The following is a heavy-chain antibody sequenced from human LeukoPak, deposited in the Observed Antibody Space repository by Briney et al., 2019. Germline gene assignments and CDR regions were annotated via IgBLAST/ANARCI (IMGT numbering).Heavy chain of an antibody. CDR1: GFTFSSYS. CDR2: ISSSSSYI. V-gene: IGHV3-21*01. D-gene: IGHD2-21*02. Sequence: GGSLRLSCAASGFTFSSYSMNWVRQAPGKGLEWVSSISSSSSYIYYADSVKGRFTIPRDNAKNSLYLQMNSLRAEDTAVYYCARDKHIVVVTATLDYWGQGTLVTVSS. CDR3: ARDKHIVVVTATLDY. J-gene: IGHJ4*02.